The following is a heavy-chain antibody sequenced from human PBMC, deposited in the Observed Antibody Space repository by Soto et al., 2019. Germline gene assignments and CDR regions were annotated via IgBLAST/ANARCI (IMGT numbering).Heavy chain of an antibody. V-gene: IGHV3-53*02. D-gene: IGHD1-26*01. CDR3: ARDVRFEGGYYGMDV. CDR2: IYSGGST. J-gene: IGHJ6*02. CDR1: GFTVSSNY. Sequence: EVQLVETGGGLIQPGGSLRLSCAASGFTVSSNYMSWVRQAPGKGLEWVSVIYSGGSTYYADSVKGRFTISRDNSKNTLYLQMNSLRAEDTAVYYCARDVRFEGGYYGMDVWVQGTTVTVSS.